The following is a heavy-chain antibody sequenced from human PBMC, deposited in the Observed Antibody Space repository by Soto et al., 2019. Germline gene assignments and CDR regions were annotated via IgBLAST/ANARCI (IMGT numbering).Heavy chain of an antibody. D-gene: IGHD7-27*01. CDR1: GHTFTGHH. V-gene: IGHV1-2*02. CDR3: GLEPTGTGGFDY. Sequence: QVQLVQSGAEVKKPGASVKVSCKASGHTFTGHHMHWVRQAPGQGLEWMGYIDLDSRNTRYAQKFQGRVTTTRDTFITTAYMELSGLRSDDTAVYYCGLEPTGTGGFDYWGQGTLVTVSS. J-gene: IGHJ4*02. CDR2: IDLDSRNT.